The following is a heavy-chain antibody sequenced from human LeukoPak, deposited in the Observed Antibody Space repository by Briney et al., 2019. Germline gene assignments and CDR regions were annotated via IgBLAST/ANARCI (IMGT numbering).Heavy chain of an antibody. Sequence: GGSLRLSCAASGFTFSNYGMSWVRQAPGKGLEWVSAISSTDAGTYHADSVRGRFTISRDSSKNTLYLQMNSLRAEDAAVYYCAKAPVTSCRGAYCYPFDYWGQGTLVTVSS. CDR1: GFTFSNYG. V-gene: IGHV3-23*01. D-gene: IGHD2-21*01. CDR2: ISSTDAGT. J-gene: IGHJ4*02. CDR3: AKAPVTSCRGAYCYPFDY.